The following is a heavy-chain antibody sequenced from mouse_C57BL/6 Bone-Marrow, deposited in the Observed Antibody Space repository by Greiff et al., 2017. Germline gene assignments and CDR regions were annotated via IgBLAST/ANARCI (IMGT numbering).Heavy chain of an antibody. CDR3: SGDDVYPSLAL. V-gene: IGHV1-7*01. Sequence: QVQLQQSGAELAKPGASVKLSCKASGYTFTSYWMPWVKQRPGQGLEWIGDINPSSGYTKYNQKFKDNATLTADKSSSTAYMQLSSLTYEYSAVYYWSGDDVYPSLALWGQGTLVTVSA. D-gene: IGHD2-3*01. CDR2: INPSSGYT. CDR1: GYTFTSYW. J-gene: IGHJ3*02.